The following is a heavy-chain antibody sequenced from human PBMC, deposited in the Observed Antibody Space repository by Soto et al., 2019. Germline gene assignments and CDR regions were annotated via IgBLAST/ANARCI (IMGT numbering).Heavy chain of an antibody. CDR2: ISGSGGST. CDR3: ATLFTVVTQTDAFDI. D-gene: IGHD2-21*02. V-gene: IGHV3-23*01. J-gene: IGHJ3*02. Sequence: ETLSLTCTVSGGSISSGDYSWSWVRQAPGKGLEWVSAISGSGGSTYYADSVKGRFTISRDNSKNTLYLQMNSLRAEDTAVYYCATLFTVVTQTDAFDIWGQGTMVTVSS. CDR1: GGSISSGDYS.